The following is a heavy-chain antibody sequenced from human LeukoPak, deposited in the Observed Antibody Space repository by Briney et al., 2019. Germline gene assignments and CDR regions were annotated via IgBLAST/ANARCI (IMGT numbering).Heavy chain of an antibody. V-gene: IGHV3-33*01. CDR1: GFSFSSYG. J-gene: IGHJ4*02. CDR3: ARLGSRWSLDY. CDR2: IWYDGSNK. Sequence: GRSLRLSCAASGFSFSSYGMDWVRQAPGKGLEWVAVIWYDGSNKYYADSVKGRFTISRDNSKNTVFLQMNSLRAEDTAVYYCARLGSRWSLDYWGQRTLVTLSS. D-gene: IGHD6-13*01.